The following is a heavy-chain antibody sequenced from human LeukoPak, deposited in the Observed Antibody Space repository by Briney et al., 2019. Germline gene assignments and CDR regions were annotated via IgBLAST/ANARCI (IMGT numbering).Heavy chain of an antibody. J-gene: IGHJ5*02. CDR3: ARVDYGSGSYRFDP. D-gene: IGHD3-10*01. CDR1: GGSISNYY. V-gene: IGHV4-59*01. Sequence: KPSETLSLTCTVSGGSISNYYWGWIRQPPGKGLEWIGYIYYSGSTNYNPSLKSRVTISVDTSKNQFSLKLSSVTAADTAVYYCARVDYGSGSYRFDPWGQGTLVTVSS. CDR2: IYYSGST.